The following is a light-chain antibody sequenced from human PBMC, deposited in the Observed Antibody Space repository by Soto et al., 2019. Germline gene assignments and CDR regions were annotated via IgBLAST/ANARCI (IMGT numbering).Light chain of an antibody. CDR2: EVS. CDR1: SSDVGGYNY. Sequence: QSVLTQPASVSGSPGQSITISCTGTSSDVGGYNYVSWYQQHPGKAPKLMIYEVSNRPSGVSNRFSGSKSDNTASLTISGLQAEDEADYYCSSYTSSSTYVFVTGTKLTVL. CDR3: SSYTSSSTYV. J-gene: IGLJ1*01. V-gene: IGLV2-14*01.